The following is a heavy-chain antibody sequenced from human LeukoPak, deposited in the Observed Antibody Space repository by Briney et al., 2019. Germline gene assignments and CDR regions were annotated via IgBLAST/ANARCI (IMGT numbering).Heavy chain of an antibody. J-gene: IGHJ6*03. CDR3: TTVRTRVLYSSSWIPNYYYYYMDV. CDR1: GFTFSNAW. Sequence: SGGSLRLSCAASGFTFSNAWMSWVRQAPGKGLEWVGRIKSKTDGGTTDYAAPVKGRFTISRDDSKNTLYLQMNSLKTEDTAVYYCTTVRTRVLYSSSWIPNYYYYYMDVWGKGTTVAVSS. D-gene: IGHD6-13*01. V-gene: IGHV3-15*01. CDR2: IKSKTDGGTT.